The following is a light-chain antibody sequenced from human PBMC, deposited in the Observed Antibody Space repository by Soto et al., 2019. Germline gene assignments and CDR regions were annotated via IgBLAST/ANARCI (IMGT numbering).Light chain of an antibody. CDR3: QQSYSTPWLT. CDR2: AAS. V-gene: IGKV1-39*01. Sequence: DIQMTQSPSSLSASVGDRVTITCRASQSISSYLNWYQQKPGKAPKLLIYAASSLQSGVPSRFSSSGSGTDFTLTISSLQPEDFATYYCQQSYSTPWLTFGGGTKVDIK. CDR1: QSISSY. J-gene: IGKJ4*01.